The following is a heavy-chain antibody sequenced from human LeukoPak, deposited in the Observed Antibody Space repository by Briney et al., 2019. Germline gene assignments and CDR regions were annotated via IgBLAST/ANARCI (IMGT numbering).Heavy chain of an antibody. D-gene: IGHD1-1*01. J-gene: IGHJ4*02. CDR3: AREIQGTPPYYFDY. CDR1: GGTSSSYA. CDR2: IIPIFGTA. V-gene: IGHV1-69*05. Sequence: SVKVSCKASGGTSSSYAISWVRQAPGQGLKWMGRIIPIFGTANYAQKFQGRVTITTDESTSTAYMELSSLRSEDTAVYYCAREIQGTPPYYFDYWGQGTLVTVSS.